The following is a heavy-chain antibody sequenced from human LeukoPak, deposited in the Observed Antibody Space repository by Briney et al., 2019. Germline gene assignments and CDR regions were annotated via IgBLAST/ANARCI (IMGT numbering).Heavy chain of an antibody. V-gene: IGHV4-59*08. J-gene: IGHJ4*02. CDR2: ISYTGST. D-gene: IGHD1-20*01. CDR1: GGSISTYY. CDR3: ARGNWNPDY. Sequence: PSETLSLTCTVSGGSISTYYWSWIRQPPGKGLEWIGYISYTGSTNYNLSLRSRVTMSVDTSKNQFSLKLSSVTAADTAVYYCARGNWNPDYWGQGTLVTVSS.